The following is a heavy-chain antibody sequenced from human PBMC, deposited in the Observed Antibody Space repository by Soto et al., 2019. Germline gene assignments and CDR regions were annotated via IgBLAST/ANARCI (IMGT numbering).Heavy chain of an antibody. D-gene: IGHD1-1*01. V-gene: IGHV3-21*01. J-gene: IGHJ4*02. CDR1: GFTFSSCT. Sequence: EVQLVESGGDLVKPGGSLRLSCAVSGFTFSSCTMNWVRQAPGKGLEWVSSVSGGGTTYYADSVKGRFTISRDNARNSLYLQMNSLRTEATAVYYCAREVQPVVRREYDCWGQGTLVTVSS. CDR2: VSGGGTT. CDR3: AREVQPVVRREYDC.